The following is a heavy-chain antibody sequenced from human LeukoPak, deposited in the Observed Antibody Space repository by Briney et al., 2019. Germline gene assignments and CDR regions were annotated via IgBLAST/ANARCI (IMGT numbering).Heavy chain of an antibody. D-gene: IGHD3-22*01. CDR1: GDSISSDY. V-gene: IGHV4-59*01. CDR3: AREYSSFEY. CDR2: IYHSGSS. Sequence: SETLSLTCTVSGDSISSDYWSWIRQSPGKGLEWIGHIYHSGSSNYNPSLQSRVTISIDTSKTHFSLNLTSVTAADTAVYYCAREYSSFEYWGQGTLVTVSS. J-gene: IGHJ4*02.